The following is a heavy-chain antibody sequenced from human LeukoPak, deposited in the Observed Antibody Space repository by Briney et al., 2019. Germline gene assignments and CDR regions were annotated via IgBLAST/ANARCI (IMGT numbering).Heavy chain of an antibody. CDR1: GFTFSSYG. CDR3: ARDQSSGWAWDWFDP. Sequence: PGGSLRLSCAASGFTFSSYGMSWVRQAPGKGLEWVSAISGSGGSTYYADSVKGRFTISRDNSKNTLYLQMNSLRAEDTAVYYCARDQSSGWAWDWFDPWGQGTLVTVSS. D-gene: IGHD6-19*01. V-gene: IGHV3-23*01. CDR2: ISGSGGST. J-gene: IGHJ5*02.